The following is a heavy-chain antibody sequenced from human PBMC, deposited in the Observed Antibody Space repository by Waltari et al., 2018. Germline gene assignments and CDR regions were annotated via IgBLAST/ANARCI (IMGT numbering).Heavy chain of an antibody. CDR1: GYTFNNFG. CDR3: ARSPPQYNRPNDYYYYMDV. Sequence: QVQLVQSGAEVKKPGGSVKVSCKDSGYTFNNFGINWVRQATGQGLEWLGGISGNTDNTNYAQNSQGRVTMTTDTSTRTAYMERRSLTSDDTAIYYCARSPPQYNRPNDYYYYMDVWGEGTTVTVSS. J-gene: IGHJ6*03. CDR2: ISGNTDNT. D-gene: IGHD6-6*01. V-gene: IGHV1-18*01.